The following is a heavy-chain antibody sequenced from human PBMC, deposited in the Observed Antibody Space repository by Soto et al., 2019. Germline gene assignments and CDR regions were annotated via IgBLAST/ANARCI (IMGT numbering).Heavy chain of an antibody. J-gene: IGHJ4*02. CDR1: GYTFTSYD. CDR3: ASYYGSGSHFDY. Sequence: SVKVSCKASGYTFTSYDINWVRQATGQGLEWMGWMNPNSANTGYAQKFQGRVTMTRNTSISTAYMELSSLRSEDTAVYYCASYYGSGSHFDYWGQGTLVTVSS. V-gene: IGHV1-8*01. CDR2: MNPNSANT. D-gene: IGHD3-10*01.